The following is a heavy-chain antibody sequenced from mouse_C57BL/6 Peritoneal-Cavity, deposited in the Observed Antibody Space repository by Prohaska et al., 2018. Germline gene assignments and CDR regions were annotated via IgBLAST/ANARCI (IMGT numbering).Heavy chain of an antibody. D-gene: IGHD1-1*01. V-gene: IGHV1-61*01. J-gene: IGHJ2*01. CDR2: IYPSDSET. Sequence: RPWSSVKLSCKASGYPFTSYLMDWVKQRPGQGLEWIGNIYPSDSETHYNQKFKDKATLTVDKSSSTAYMQLSSLTSEDSAVYYCARDYDFDYWGQGTTLTVSS. CDR1: GYPFTSYL. CDR3: ARDYDFDY.